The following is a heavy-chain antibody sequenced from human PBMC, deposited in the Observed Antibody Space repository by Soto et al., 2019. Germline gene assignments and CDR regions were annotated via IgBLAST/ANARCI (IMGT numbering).Heavy chain of an antibody. CDR1: GDSISSYY. J-gene: IGHJ4*02. CDR3: ALRSMAVVPEY. CDR2: LYYGRSA. D-gene: IGHD3-22*01. Sequence: VQLQESGPGLVKPSETLSLTCAVSGDSISSYYCMWIRQPPGKGLESIGYLYYGRSANYNPSLKMRVTLSVDTSTNQCSLTLSSMTAADTAVYSCALRSMAVVPEYWGQGTLVTVSS. V-gene: IGHV4-59*01.